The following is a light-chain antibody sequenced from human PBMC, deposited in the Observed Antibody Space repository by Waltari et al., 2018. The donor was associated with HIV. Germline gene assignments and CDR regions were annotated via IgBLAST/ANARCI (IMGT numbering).Light chain of an antibody. J-gene: IGKJ4*01. CDR1: QNIGSA. Sequence: IQLAQSPSSVTGSVGARDVITYRASQNIGSALAWYQHPPGKGPKLLIFSAVKLESGVSPRFVGSGSGTDFTHSICRLKTEDSATYFCQKADSFPHHFGAGTKV. CDR3: QKADSFPHH. V-gene: IGKV1-12*01. CDR2: SAV.